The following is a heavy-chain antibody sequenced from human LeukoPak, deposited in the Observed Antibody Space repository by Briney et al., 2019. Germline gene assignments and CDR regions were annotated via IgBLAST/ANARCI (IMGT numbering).Heavy chain of an antibody. J-gene: IGHJ4*02. CDR3: ATPGYCSGGSCYPIKYYFDY. CDR1: GYTFTGYY. CDR2: INPNSGGT. V-gene: IGHV1-2*02. Sequence: ASVKVSCKASGYTFTGYYMHWVRQAPGQGLEWMGWINPNSGGTNYAQKFQGRVTMTEDTSTDTAYMELSSLRSEDTAVYYCATPGYCSGGSCYPIKYYFDYWGQGTLVTVSS. D-gene: IGHD2-15*01.